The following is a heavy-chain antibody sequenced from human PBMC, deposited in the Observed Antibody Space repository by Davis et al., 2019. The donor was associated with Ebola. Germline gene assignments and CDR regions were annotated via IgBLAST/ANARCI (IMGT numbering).Heavy chain of an antibody. D-gene: IGHD5-12*01. Sequence: AASAKVSCKASGYTFTNYYMLWVRHAPGQGLEWMGMINPNDGRTIYAQKVQCRVTVTRDTSTTTVYMDLSSLRSEDTALYYCTTPGGQDSGYDVFDIWGQGTMVTVSS. CDR3: TTPGGQDSGYDVFDI. J-gene: IGHJ3*02. CDR2: INPNDGRT. CDR1: GYTFTNYY. V-gene: IGHV1-46*03.